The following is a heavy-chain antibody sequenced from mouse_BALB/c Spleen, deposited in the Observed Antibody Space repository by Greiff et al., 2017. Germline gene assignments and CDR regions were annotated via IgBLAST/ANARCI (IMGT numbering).Heavy chain of an antibody. V-gene: IGHV1S56*01. J-gene: IGHJ2*01. CDR1: GYTFTSYD. Sequence: VQLQQSGPEPVKPGALVKISCKASGYTFTSYDINWVKQRPGQGLEWIGWIYPGDGSTKYNEKFKGKATLTADKSSSTAYMQLSSLTSENSAVYFCARSGYYGSSYFDYWGQGTTLTVSS. D-gene: IGHD1-1*01. CDR2: IYPGDGST. CDR3: ARSGYYGSSYFDY.